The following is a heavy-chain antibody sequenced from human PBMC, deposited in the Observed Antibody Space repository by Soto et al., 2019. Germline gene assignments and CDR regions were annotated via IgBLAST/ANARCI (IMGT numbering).Heavy chain of an antibody. Sequence: GGSLRLSCAASGFTFSSYGMHWVRQAPGKGLEWVAVIWYDGGNKYYADSVKGRFTISRDNSKNTLYLQMNSLRAEDTAVYYCARDPSIVGANPSWFDPWGQGTLVTVAS. J-gene: IGHJ5*02. D-gene: IGHD1-26*01. CDR3: ARDPSIVGANPSWFDP. CDR2: IWYDGGNK. CDR1: GFTFSSYG. V-gene: IGHV3-33*01.